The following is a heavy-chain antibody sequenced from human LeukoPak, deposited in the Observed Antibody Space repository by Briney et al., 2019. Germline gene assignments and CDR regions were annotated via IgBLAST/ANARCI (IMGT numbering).Heavy chain of an antibody. CDR1: GGSISSYY. D-gene: IGHD1-1*01. V-gene: IGHV4-59*01. Sequence: TSSETLSLTCTVSGGSISSYYWSWIRQPPGKGLEWIGYIYYSGSTNYNPSLKSRVTISVDTSKNQFSLKLSSVTAADTAVYYCARTAIMSTATCWFDPWGQGTLVTVSS. CDR3: ARTAIMSTATCWFDP. CDR2: IYYSGST. J-gene: IGHJ5*02.